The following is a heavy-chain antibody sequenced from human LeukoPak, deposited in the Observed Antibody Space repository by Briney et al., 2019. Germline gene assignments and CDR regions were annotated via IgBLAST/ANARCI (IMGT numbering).Heavy chain of an antibody. D-gene: IGHD3-16*01. CDR1: GFTFSSHG. CDR2: VGGNAHTK. J-gene: IGHJ2*01. Sequence: PGRSLRLSCAASGFTFSSHGMHWVRQAPGKGLEWVAVVGGNAHTKFYADSAKGRFTISRDNSKNTLYLEVNSLRDEDTAVYYCAKEGAWGNWYFDLWGRGALVTVSS. V-gene: IGHV3-30*18. CDR3: AKEGAWGNWYFDL.